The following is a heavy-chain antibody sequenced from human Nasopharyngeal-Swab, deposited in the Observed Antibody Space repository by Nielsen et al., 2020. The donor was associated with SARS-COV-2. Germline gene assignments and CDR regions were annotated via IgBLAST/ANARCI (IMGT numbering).Heavy chain of an antibody. Sequence: SVKVSCKASGYTFTSYYMHWVRQAPGQGLEWMGGIIPIFGTANYAQKFQGRVTITADESTSTAYMELSSLRSEDTAVYYCARDSFVVVPAAIPYYYYYMDVWGKGTTVTVSS. CDR3: ARDSFVVVPAAIPYYYYYMDV. CDR1: GYTFTSYY. D-gene: IGHD2-2*01. V-gene: IGHV1-69*13. J-gene: IGHJ6*03. CDR2: IIPIFGTA.